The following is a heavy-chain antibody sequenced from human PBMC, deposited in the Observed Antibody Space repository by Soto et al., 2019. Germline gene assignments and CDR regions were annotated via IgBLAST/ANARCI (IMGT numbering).Heavy chain of an antibody. CDR3: ARDGDPYYDFWSGLRGFDP. CDR2: IIPIFGTA. V-gene: IGHV1-69*01. D-gene: IGHD3-3*01. J-gene: IGHJ5*02. CDR1: GGTFSSYA. Sequence: QVQLVQSGAEVKKPGSSVKVSCKASGGTFSSYAISWVRQAPGQGLEWMGGIIPIFGTANYAQKFQGRVTITADESTSTAYMELSSLRSEDTAVYYCARDGDPYYDFWSGLRGFDPWGQGTLVTVSS.